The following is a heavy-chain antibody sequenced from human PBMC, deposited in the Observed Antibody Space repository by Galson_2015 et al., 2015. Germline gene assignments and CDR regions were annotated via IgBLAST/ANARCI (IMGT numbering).Heavy chain of an antibody. D-gene: IGHD1-26*01. Sequence: SLRLSCAASGFTFSSYGMHWVRQAPGKGLEWVAVISYDGSNKYYADSVKGRFTISRDNSKNTLYLQVNSLRTEDTAVYYCANRPSGGFLATVDYWGQGTLVTVSS. V-gene: IGHV3-30*18. CDR2: ISYDGSNK. CDR3: ANRPSGGFLATVDY. J-gene: IGHJ4*02. CDR1: GFTFSSYG.